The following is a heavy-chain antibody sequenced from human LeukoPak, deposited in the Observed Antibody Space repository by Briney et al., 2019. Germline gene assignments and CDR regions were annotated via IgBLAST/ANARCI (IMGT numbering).Heavy chain of an antibody. D-gene: IGHD5-18*01. CDR3: ARQDHVDTAMVTASFFDY. J-gene: IGHJ4*02. CDR1: GGTFSSYA. CDR2: IIPIFGTA. Sequence: SVNVSCKASGGTFSSYAISWVRQAPGQGLEWMGGIIPIFGTANYAQKFQGRVTITADESTSTAYMELSSLRSEGTAVYYCARQDHVDTAMVTASFFDYWGQGTLVTVSS. V-gene: IGHV1-69*13.